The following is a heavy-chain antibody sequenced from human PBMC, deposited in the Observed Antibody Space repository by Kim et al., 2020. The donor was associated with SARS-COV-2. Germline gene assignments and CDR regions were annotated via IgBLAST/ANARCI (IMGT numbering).Heavy chain of an antibody. CDR2: INHSGST. CDR1: GGSFSGYY. D-gene: IGHD5-12*01. CDR3: ARDGPRGYSGYYRYYYYG. Sequence: SETLSLTCAVYGGSFSGYYWSWIRQPPGKGLEWIGEINHSGSTNYNPSLKSRVTISVDTSKNQFSLKLSSVTAADTAVYYCARDGPRGYSGYYRYYYYG. V-gene: IGHV4-34*01. J-gene: IGHJ6*01.